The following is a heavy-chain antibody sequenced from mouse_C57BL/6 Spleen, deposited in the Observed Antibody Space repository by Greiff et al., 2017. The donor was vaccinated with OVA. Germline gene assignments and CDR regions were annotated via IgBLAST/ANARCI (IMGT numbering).Heavy chain of an antibody. CDR3: ARSYDGKKDAMDY. J-gene: IGHJ4*01. CDR2: FYPGDGAT. D-gene: IGHD2-10*01. V-gene: IGHV1-82*01. Sequence: QVQLQQSGPELVKPGASVTLSCKASGYAFSSCCMYWVKQRPGKGLVWIGRFYPGDGATNYNAKFKGQATLTADKSSSTAFMQFSCLTSEDSAVYFCARSYDGKKDAMDYWGQGTSVTVSS. CDR1: GYAFSSCC.